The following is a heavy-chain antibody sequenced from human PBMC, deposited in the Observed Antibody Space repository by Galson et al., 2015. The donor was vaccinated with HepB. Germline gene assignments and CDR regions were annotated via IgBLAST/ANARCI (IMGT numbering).Heavy chain of an antibody. J-gene: IGHJ3*02. CDR3: ARENAVGAMGAVAAFDI. D-gene: IGHD1-26*01. V-gene: IGHV1-46*01. CDR2: INPSGGST. CDR1: GYTFTSYY. Sequence: VKVSCKASGYTFTSYYMHWVRQAPGQGLEWMGIINPSGGSTSYAQKFQGRVTMTRVTSTSTVYMELSSLRSEDTAVYYCARENAVGAMGAVAAFDIWGQGTMVTVSS.